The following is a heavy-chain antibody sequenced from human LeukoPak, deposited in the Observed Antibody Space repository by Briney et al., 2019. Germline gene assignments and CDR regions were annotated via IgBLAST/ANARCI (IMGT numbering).Heavy chain of an antibody. CDR2: VSGSGRST. D-gene: IGHD3-22*01. V-gene: IGHV3-23*01. J-gene: IGHJ1*01. CDR3: AKASDSSGYYEGYSQN. CDR1: GFTFSTYA. Sequence: GGSLRLSCSASGFTFSTYAMSWVRQAPGKGLEWVSGVSGSGRSTYYADSVKGRFTISRDNSKNRLNLQMNSLRVEDTAVYYCAKASDSSGYYEGYSQNWGQGTLVTVSS.